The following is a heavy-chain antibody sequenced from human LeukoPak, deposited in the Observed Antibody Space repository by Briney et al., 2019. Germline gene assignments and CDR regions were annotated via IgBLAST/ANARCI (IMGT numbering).Heavy chain of an antibody. V-gene: IGHV3-21*01. D-gene: IGHD2-2*01. CDR3: ARDRVVVVPAAIWFDP. CDR2: ISSSSSYI. CDR1: GFTFSSYS. J-gene: IGHJ5*02. Sequence: GGSLRLSCAASGFTFSSYSMNWVRQASGKGLEWVSSISSSSSYIYYADSVKGRFTISRDNAKNSLYLQMNSLRAEDTAVYYCARDRVVVVPAAIWFDPWGQGTLVTVSS.